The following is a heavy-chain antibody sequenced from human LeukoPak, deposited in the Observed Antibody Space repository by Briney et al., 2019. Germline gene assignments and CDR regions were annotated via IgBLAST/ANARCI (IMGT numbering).Heavy chain of an antibody. J-gene: IGHJ6*02. Sequence: GGALRLSCAASGFTFSDYYMSWIRQAPGKGLEGVSYISSSGSTIYYADSVKGGFTISRDNAKTSLYLQMNSLRAEDTAVYYCARGRGYCSSTSCYYSYYGMDVWGQGTTVTVSS. D-gene: IGHD2-2*01. CDR1: GFTFSDYY. V-gene: IGHV3-11*01. CDR2: ISSSGSTI. CDR3: ARGRGYCSSTSCYYSYYGMDV.